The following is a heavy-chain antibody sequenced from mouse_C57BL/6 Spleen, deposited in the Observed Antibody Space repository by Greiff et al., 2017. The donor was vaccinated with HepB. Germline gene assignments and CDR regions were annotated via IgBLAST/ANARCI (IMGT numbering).Heavy chain of an antibody. Sequence: QVQLQQSGAELVKPGASVKLSCKASGYTFTSYWMHWVKQRPGRGLEWIGRIDPNSGGTKYNEKFKSKATLTVDKPSSTAYMQLSSLTSEDSAVYYCARWGITTVVADYFDYWGQGTTLTVSS. D-gene: IGHD1-1*01. J-gene: IGHJ2*01. CDR3: ARWGITTVVADYFDY. CDR2: IDPNSGGT. CDR1: GYTFTSYW. V-gene: IGHV1-72*01.